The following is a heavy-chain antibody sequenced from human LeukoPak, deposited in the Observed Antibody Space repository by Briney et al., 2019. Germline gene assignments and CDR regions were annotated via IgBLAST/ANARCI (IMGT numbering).Heavy chain of an antibody. J-gene: IGHJ4*02. CDR1: GCTFSSYG. D-gene: IGHD3-22*01. CDR3: AIMHGYYDGTGYWVQ. Sequence: GGSLRLSCAASGCTFSSYGMSWVRQAPGKGLEWVSFITTSGGSTSYADSVEGRFTISRDNPRNTLYMQMNSLRDEDTAVYYCAIMHGYYDGTGYWVQWGQGTLVTVSS. CDR2: ITTSGGST. V-gene: IGHV3-23*01.